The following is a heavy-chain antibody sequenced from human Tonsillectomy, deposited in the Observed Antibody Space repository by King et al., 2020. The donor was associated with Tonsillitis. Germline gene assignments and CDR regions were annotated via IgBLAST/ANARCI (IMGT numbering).Heavy chain of an antibody. CDR1: GFTFDDYS. CDR2: VNWNGRTT. D-gene: IGHD6-19*01. CDR3: AKEARSRDWSEAEY. Sequence: VQLVESGGVVVQPGGSLSLSCAASGFTFDDYSLHWVRQAPGKSLEWVAFVNWNGRTTFYADSVKGRFTISRDSSRNSLYLQMNSLRTDDTAFYYCAKEARSRDWSEAEYWGQGTLVTVSS. V-gene: IGHV3-43*01. J-gene: IGHJ4*02.